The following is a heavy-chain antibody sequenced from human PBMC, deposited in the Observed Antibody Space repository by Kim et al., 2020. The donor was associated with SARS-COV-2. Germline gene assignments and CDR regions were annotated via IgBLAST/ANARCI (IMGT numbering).Heavy chain of an antibody. V-gene: IGHV1-46*01. Sequence: YAQKVQGRVTLTRDTSTSTVYMELSSLRSEDTAVYYCARVYDSSGYNWFDPWGQGTLVTVSS. CDR3: ARVYDSSGYNWFDP. D-gene: IGHD3-22*01. J-gene: IGHJ5*02.